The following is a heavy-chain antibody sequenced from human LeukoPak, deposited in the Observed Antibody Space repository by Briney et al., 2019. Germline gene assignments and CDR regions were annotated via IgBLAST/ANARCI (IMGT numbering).Heavy chain of an antibody. V-gene: IGHV3-15*04. CDR2: IVSNTEGGTR. CDR1: GFTFSHAW. CDR3: ITGIRSGYYVY. D-gene: IGHD3-22*01. Sequence: GGSLRLSCVASGFTFSHAWMSWVRQAPGKGLEWIGRIVSNTEGGTRDYAAPVKGRFTISRNDSKNTLYLQMNSLKTEDTAVYHCITGIRSGYYVYWGQGTLVTVSS. J-gene: IGHJ4*02.